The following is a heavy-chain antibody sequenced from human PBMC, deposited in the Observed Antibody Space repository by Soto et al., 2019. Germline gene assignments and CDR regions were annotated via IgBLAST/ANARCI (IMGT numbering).Heavy chain of an antibody. J-gene: IGHJ6*02. CDR3: TKPRPPGMGPKIAAHTVSRGALYGMDV. CDR2: ISGSGGST. Sequence: PGGSLRLSCAASGFTFSSYAMSWVRQAPGKGLEWVSAISGSGGSTYNADSVKGRFTISRDNSKNTLYLQMNSLRAEDTAVYYCTKPRPPGMGPKIAAHTVSRGALYGMDVWGQGTTVTVSS. V-gene: IGHV3-23*01. CDR1: GFTFSSYA. D-gene: IGHD6-6*01.